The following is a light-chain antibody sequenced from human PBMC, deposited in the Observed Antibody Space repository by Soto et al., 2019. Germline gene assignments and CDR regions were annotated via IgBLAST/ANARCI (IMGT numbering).Light chain of an antibody. CDR2: DAS. V-gene: IGKV1-6*01. Sequence: IQMTQSPTSLSASVGERATLTCRASQGIRNNLGWHQQKPGKAPRLLIYDASSLHTGVSSRFSGSGSGTDFTLTISSLQPEDFATYYCRQSYSYPWTFGQGTKVDI. CDR3: RQSYSYPWT. J-gene: IGKJ1*01. CDR1: QGIRNN.